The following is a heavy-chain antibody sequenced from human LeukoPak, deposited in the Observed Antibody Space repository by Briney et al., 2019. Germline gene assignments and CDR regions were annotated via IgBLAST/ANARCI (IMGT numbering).Heavy chain of an antibody. CDR3: ARANYGSGSYLVGTWFDP. CDR2: LSHDGSDK. J-gene: IGHJ5*02. CDR1: GFILNTYS. V-gene: IGHV3-30*04. Sequence: GGSLRLSCVISGFILNTYSIHWVRQAPGKGLEWVAVLSHDGSDKNYADSVKGRFTISTDIAHNALHLQMNSLRGEDTAVYYCARANYGSGSYLVGTWFDPWGQGTLVTVSS. D-gene: IGHD3-10*01.